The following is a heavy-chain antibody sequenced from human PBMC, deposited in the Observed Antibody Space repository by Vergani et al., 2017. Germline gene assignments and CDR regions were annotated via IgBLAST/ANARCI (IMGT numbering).Heavy chain of an antibody. CDR1: GGSISSGDYY. CDR3: ARGRRYCTNGVCYTFDY. J-gene: IGHJ4*02. CDR2: IYYSGST. Sequence: QVQLQESGPGLVKPSQTLSLTCTVSGGSISSGDYYWSWIRQPPGKGLEWIGYIYYSGSTYYNPSLKSRVTISVDTSKNQFSLKLSSVTAADTAVYYCARGRRYCTNGVCYTFDYWGQGTLVTVSS. V-gene: IGHV4-30-4*08. D-gene: IGHD2-8*01.